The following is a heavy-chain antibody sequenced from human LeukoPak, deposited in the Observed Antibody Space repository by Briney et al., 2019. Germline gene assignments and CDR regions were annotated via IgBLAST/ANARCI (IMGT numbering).Heavy chain of an antibody. CDR3: ATGSLRYFGVSGGFDP. J-gene: IGHJ5*02. CDR2: FDPEDGET. CDR1: GYTLTELS. D-gene: IGHD3-9*01. V-gene: IGHV1-24*01. Sequence: ASVKVSCKVSGYTLTELSMHWVRQAPGKGLEWMGGFDPEDGETIYAQKFQGRVTMTEDTSTDTAYMELSSLRSEDTAVYYCATGSLRYFGVSGGFDPWGQGTPVTVSS.